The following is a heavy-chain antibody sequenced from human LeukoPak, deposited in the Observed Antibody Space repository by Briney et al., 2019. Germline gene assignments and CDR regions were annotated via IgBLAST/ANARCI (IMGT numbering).Heavy chain of an antibody. V-gene: IGHV3-23*01. D-gene: IGHD1-26*01. Sequence: GGSLRLSCATSGFTFSSYAMSWVRQAPGKGLEWVSVISGSGGSTYYADSVKGRFTISRDTSKNTLYLQMNSLRAEDTAVYYCARERSDYYDYYGMDVWGQGTTVTVSS. CDR3: ARERSDYYDYYGMDV. CDR2: ISGSGGST. J-gene: IGHJ6*02. CDR1: GFTFSSYA.